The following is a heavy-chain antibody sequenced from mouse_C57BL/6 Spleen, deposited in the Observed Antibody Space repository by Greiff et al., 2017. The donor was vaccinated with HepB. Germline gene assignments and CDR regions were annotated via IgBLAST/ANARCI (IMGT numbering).Heavy chain of an antibody. CDR1: GFNIKNTY. J-gene: IGHJ3*01. CDR2: IDPANGNT. Sequence: EVQLQQSVAELVRPGASVKLSCTASGFNIKNTYMHWVKQRPEQGLEWIGRIDPANGNTKYAPKFQGKATITADTSSNTAYMQLSSLTSEDTAIYYCARSMSTTGRRFAYWGQGTLVTVSA. CDR3: ARSMSTTGRRFAY. V-gene: IGHV14-3*01. D-gene: IGHD2-4*01.